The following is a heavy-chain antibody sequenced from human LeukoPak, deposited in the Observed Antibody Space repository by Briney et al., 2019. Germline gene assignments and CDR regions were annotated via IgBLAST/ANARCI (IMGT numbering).Heavy chain of an antibody. J-gene: IGHJ3*02. CDR1: GFTFDDYG. V-gene: IGHV3-20*04. CDR3: ARDMGGYCTNGVCYRVDAFDI. CDR2: INWNGGST. Sequence: GGSLRLSCAASGFTFDDYGMSWVRQAPGKGLEWVSGINWNGGSTGYADSLKGRFTISRDNAKNSLYLQMNSLRDEDTALYYCARDMGGYCTNGVCYRVDAFDIWGQGTMVTVSS. D-gene: IGHD2-8*01.